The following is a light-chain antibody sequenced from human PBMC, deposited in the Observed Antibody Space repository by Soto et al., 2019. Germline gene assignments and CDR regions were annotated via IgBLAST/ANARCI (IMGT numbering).Light chain of an antibody. CDR1: SSNIGSNT. Sequence: QSVLTQPPSASGTPGQRVTISCSGSSSNIGSNTVNWYQQLPGTAPKLLIYSNNQRPSGVPDRFSGSKSGTSASLAISGPNSEVEANYYCAAWEDTRNAFYVFGPGTKVTVL. CDR3: AAWEDTRNAFYV. V-gene: IGLV1-44*01. J-gene: IGLJ1*01. CDR2: SNN.